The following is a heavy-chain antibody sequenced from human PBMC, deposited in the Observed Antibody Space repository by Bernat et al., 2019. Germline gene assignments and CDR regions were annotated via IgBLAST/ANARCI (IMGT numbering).Heavy chain of an antibody. CDR3: ARVGRVADIDY. CDR1: GFPLSEYE. CDR2: ISTSGSTI. J-gene: IGHJ4*02. Sequence: EVQLVESGGGLVQPGGSLRLSCAASGFPLSEYEMSWVRQAPGKGLEWVSYISTSGSTIYYADSVKGRFTISRDTAKNSVDLQMNSLRAEETAIYYCARVGRVADIDYWGQGTLVAVSS. V-gene: IGHV3-48*03. D-gene: IGHD6-19*01.